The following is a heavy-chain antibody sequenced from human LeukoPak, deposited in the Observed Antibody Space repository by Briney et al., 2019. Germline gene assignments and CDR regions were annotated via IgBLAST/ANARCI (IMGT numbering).Heavy chain of an antibody. D-gene: IGHD1-1*01. CDR1: GFIFSNYA. Sequence: PGGSLRLSCSASGFIFSNYAMHWVRQAPGKGLEYVSAITSNGGNTFYADSVKGRFTISRDNSKNTLDLQMSSLRHEDTAVYYCGKDHDRNWNDKGYFDYWGRGTLVTVSS. CDR3: GKDHDRNWNDKGYFDY. CDR2: ITSNGGNT. J-gene: IGHJ4*02. V-gene: IGHV3-64D*09.